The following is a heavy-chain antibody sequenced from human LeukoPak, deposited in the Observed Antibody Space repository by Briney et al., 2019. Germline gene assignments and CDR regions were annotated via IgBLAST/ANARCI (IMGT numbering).Heavy chain of an antibody. Sequence: PGRSLRLSCAASGFTFTNYGMHWVRQAPGKGLEWVAVISYDGSNKYYADSVKGRFTIPRDNSKNTLSLQMNSLRPEDTAVYYCASSSSSSSYSPGDYWGQGTLVTVSS. CDR3: ASSSSSSSYSPGDY. V-gene: IGHV3-30*03. CDR1: GFTFTNYG. CDR2: ISYDGSNK. D-gene: IGHD6-6*01. J-gene: IGHJ4*02.